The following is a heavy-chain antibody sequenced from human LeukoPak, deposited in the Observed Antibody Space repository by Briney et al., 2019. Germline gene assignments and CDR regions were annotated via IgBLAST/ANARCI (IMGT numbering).Heavy chain of an antibody. D-gene: IGHD3-16*01. J-gene: IGHJ4*02. CDR2: FYYSGST. CDR3: ARHLRGSLRYFDY. Sequence: PSETLSLTCTVSGGSISSSSYCWGWIRQPLGKGLEWIGSFYYSGSTYYNPSLKSRVTISVDTSKNQFSLKLSSVTAADTAVYYCARHLRGSLRYFDYWGQGALVTVSS. CDR1: GGSISSSSYC. V-gene: IGHV4-39*01.